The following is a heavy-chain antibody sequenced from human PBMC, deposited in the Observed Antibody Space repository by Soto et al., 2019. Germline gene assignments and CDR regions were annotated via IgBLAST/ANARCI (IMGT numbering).Heavy chain of an antibody. CDR3: ARETIAVAGANDY. V-gene: IGHV3-21*01. CDR1: GFTFSSYS. Sequence: EVQLVESGGGLVKPGGSLRLSCAASGFTFSSYSMNWVRQAPGKGLEWVSSISSSSSYIYYADSVKGRFTISRDNAKNSLYLQMNSLSAEDTAVYYCARETIAVAGANDYWGQGTLVTVSS. J-gene: IGHJ4*02. D-gene: IGHD6-19*01. CDR2: ISSSSSYI.